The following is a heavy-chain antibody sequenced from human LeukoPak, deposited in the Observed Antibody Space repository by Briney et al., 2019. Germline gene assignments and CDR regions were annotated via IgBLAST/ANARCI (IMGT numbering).Heavy chain of an antibody. J-gene: IGHJ4*02. CDR2: ISYDGRQN. D-gene: IGHD3-22*01. Sequence: PGGSLRLSCAASGFTFSTYAMNWVRQAPGKGLEWVAVISYDGRQNYYADSVKGRFTISRDNAKNSLYLQMNSLRAEDTAVYYCARGSHYYDRSGYYPDYWGQGTLVTVSS. V-gene: IGHV3-30*04. CDR3: ARGSHYYDRSGYYPDY. CDR1: GFTFSTYA.